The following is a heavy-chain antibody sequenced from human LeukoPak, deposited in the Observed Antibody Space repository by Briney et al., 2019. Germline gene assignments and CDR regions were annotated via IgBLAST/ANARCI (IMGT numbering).Heavy chain of an antibody. D-gene: IGHD3-22*01. J-gene: IGHJ4*02. CDR2: IKEDGSEK. Sequence: PGGSLRLSCAASGYTFSNYWMTWVRQAPGKGLEWVANIKEDGSEKYYVDSVRGRFTISRDNSKNTLYLQMNSLRAEDTAVYYCAKDMESAYDCSGYYSPFDSWAQGTLVTVSS. CDR1: GYTFSNYW. V-gene: IGHV3-7*03. CDR3: AKDMESAYDCSGYYSPFDS.